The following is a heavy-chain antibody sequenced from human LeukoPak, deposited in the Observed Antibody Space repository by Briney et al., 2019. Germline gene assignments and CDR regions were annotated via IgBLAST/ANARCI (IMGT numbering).Heavy chain of an antibody. J-gene: IGHJ6*02. D-gene: IGHD6-19*01. Sequence: AAVKVSCKASGYTFTSYDSNWVRQATGQGLEWMGWMNPNSGNTGNAQKFQGRVTMTRNTSISTAYMELSSLRSEDTAVYYCARGGIAVAGNYYYYGMDVWGQGTTVTVSS. CDR3: ARGGIAVAGNYYYYGMDV. CDR2: MNPNSGNT. V-gene: IGHV1-8*01. CDR1: GYTFTSYD.